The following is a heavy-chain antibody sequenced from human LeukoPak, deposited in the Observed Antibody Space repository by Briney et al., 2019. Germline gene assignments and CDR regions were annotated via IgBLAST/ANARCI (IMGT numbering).Heavy chain of an antibody. CDR1: GGSISSYY. CDR2: IYYSGST. Sequence: PSETLSLTCTVSGGSISSYYWSWIRQHPGKGLEWIGYIYYSGSTYYNPSLKSRVTISVDTSKNQFSLKLSSVTAADTAVYYCAGEYSSSSMWFDYWGQGTLVTVSS. J-gene: IGHJ4*02. CDR3: AGEYSSSSMWFDY. V-gene: IGHV4-59*06. D-gene: IGHD6-6*01.